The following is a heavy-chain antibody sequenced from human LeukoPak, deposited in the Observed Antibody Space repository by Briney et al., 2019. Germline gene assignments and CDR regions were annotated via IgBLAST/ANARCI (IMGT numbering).Heavy chain of an antibody. CDR1: GYTFTSYY. J-gene: IGHJ4*02. Sequence: ASVKVSCKASGYTFTSYYMHWVRQAPGQGLEWMGIINPSGGSTSYAQKFQGRVTITRDTSASTAYMELSSLRSEDTAVYYCARSDSGSYYDYWGQGTLVTVSS. CDR3: ARSDSGSYYDY. V-gene: IGHV1-46*01. D-gene: IGHD1-26*01. CDR2: INPSGGST.